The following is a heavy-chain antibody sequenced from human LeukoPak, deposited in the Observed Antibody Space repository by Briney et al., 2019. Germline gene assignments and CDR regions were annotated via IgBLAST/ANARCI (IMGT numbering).Heavy chain of an antibody. D-gene: IGHD6-19*01. J-gene: IGHJ4*02. CDR1: GFTFSSYS. V-gene: IGHV3-21*01. CDR2: ISGSSSYI. Sequence: GGSLRLSCAASGFTFSSYSMNWVRQAPGKGLEWVSSISGSSSYIYYADSVKGRFTISRDNAKNSLYLQMNSLRAEDTAVYYCARMGAVADLTFDYWGQGTLVTVSS. CDR3: ARMGAVADLTFDY.